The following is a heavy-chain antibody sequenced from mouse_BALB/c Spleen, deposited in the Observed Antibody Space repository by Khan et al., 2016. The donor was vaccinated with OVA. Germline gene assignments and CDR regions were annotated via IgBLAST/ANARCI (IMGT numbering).Heavy chain of an antibody. V-gene: IGHV1-77*01. D-gene: IGHD1-2*01. CDR2: LYPGSGNT. Sequence: QVQLKPSGAELARPGASVKLSCKASGYTFTAYYLNWVKQRTGQGLEWIGELYPGSGNTYYNEKFKDKATLTADKSSTTAYMPLSSLTSEDSAVYFCARRNYFGYTFAYWGQGTLVTVSA. CDR3: ARRNYFGYTFAY. CDR1: GYTFTAYY. J-gene: IGHJ3*01.